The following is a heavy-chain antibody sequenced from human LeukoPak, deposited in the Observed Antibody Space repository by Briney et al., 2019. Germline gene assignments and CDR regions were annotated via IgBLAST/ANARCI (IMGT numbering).Heavy chain of an antibody. CDR3: ARVRSGYYYPYYYYGMDV. CDR2: INSDGSST. J-gene: IGHJ6*02. CDR1: GFTFSSYW. V-gene: IGHV3-74*01. D-gene: IGHD3-22*01. Sequence: GGSRRLSCAASGFTFSSYWMHWVRQAPGKGLVWVSRINSDGSSTSYADSVKGRFTISRDNAKNTLYLQMNSLRAEDTAVYYCARVRSGYYYPYYYYGMDVWDQGTTVTVSS.